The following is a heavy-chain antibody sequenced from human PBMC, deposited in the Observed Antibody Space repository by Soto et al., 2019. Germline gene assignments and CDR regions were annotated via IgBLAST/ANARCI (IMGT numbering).Heavy chain of an antibody. Sequence: QVQLVESGGGVVQPGRSLRLSCAASGFTFSSYAMHWVRQAPGKGLEWVAVISYDGSNKYYADSVKGRFTISRDNSKNTLYLQMNSLRGEDTAVYYCASSDLPRWGQGTLVTVS. V-gene: IGHV3-30-3*01. D-gene: IGHD1-26*01. CDR3: ASSDLPR. CDR2: ISYDGSNK. CDR1: GFTFSSYA. J-gene: IGHJ4*02.